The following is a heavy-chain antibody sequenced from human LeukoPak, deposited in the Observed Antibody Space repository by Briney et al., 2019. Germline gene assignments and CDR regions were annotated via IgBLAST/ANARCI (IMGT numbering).Heavy chain of an antibody. Sequence: GGSLRLSCAASGFTVSSNYMSWVRQAPGKGLEWVSVIYSGGSTYYADSVKGRLTISRDSSINTLYLQMNSLRDEDTAVYYCASTMYSSSPTFDYWGQGTLVTVSS. J-gene: IGHJ4*02. V-gene: IGHV3-53*01. CDR2: IYSGGST. CDR3: ASTMYSSSPTFDY. D-gene: IGHD6-6*01. CDR1: GFTVSSNY.